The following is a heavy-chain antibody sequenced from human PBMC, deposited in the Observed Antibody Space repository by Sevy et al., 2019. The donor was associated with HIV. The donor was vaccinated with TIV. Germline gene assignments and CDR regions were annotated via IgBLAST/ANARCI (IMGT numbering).Heavy chain of an antibody. V-gene: IGHV3-49*03. Sequence: GGSLRLSCTASGFTFGDYAMSWFRQAPGKGLEWVGFIRSKAYGGTTEYAATVKGRFTISRDDSKSIAYLQMNRLKTEDTAVYYCTRDRSYDILTGYSWTYYYYGMDVWGQGTTVTVSS. D-gene: IGHD3-9*01. J-gene: IGHJ6*02. CDR3: TRDRSYDILTGYSWTYYYYGMDV. CDR1: GFTFGDYA. CDR2: IRSKAYGGTT.